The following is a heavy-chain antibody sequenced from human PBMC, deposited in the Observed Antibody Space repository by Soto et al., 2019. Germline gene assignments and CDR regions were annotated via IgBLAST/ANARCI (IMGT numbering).Heavy chain of an antibody. CDR3: AKEFCTNGVCYGPLDY. J-gene: IGHJ4*02. V-gene: IGHV3-23*01. Sequence: GSLRLSCAASGFTFSSYAMSWVRQAPGKGLEWVSAISGSGGSTYYADSVKGRFTISRDNSKNTLYLQMSSLRAEDTAVYYCAKEFCTNGVCYGPLDYWGQGTLVTVSS. D-gene: IGHD2-8*01. CDR2: ISGSGGST. CDR1: GFTFSSYA.